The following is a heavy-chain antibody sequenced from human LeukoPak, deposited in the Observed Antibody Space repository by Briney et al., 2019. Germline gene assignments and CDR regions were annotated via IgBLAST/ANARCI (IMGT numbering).Heavy chain of an antibody. D-gene: IGHD3-10*01. J-gene: IGHJ6*03. CDR3: ARESSGNYYNPLGYMDV. CDR2: IFTSGIT. V-gene: IGHV4-4*07. CDR1: GGSISIYY. Sequence: SETLSLTCTVSGGSISIYYWNWIRRPAGKGLEWIGRIFTSGITNYDPSLKSRVTMSVDTSKNQFSLNLSSVTAADTAVYYCARESSGNYYNPLGYMDVWGKGTTVTVSS.